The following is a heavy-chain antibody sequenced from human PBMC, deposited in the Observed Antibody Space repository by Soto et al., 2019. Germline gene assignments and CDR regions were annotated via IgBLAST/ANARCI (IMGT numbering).Heavy chain of an antibody. CDR3: AKVRVPAAMPKNYYYYYGMDV. J-gene: IGHJ6*02. V-gene: IGHV3-30*02. Sequence: GGSLRLSWAASGFTFSNYAMSLVRQAPGKGLEWVSGLYGNDGSNKYYADSVKGRFTISRDNSKNTLYLQMNSLRAEDTAVYYCAKVRVPAAMPKNYYYYYGMDVWGQGTTVTVSS. D-gene: IGHD2-2*01. CDR1: GFTFSNYA. CDR2: YGNDGSNK.